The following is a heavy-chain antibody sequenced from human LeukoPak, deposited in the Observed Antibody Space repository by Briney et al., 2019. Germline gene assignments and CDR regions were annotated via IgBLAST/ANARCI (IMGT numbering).Heavy chain of an antibody. V-gene: IGHV3-7*03. CDR3: ARDRDWYSFDS. CDR2: IKQDGSEK. J-gene: IGHJ4*02. CDR1: GFTFSNYW. D-gene: IGHD6-19*01. Sequence: GGSLRLSCAASGFTFSNYWMHWVRQAPGKGLEWVANIKQDGSEKYYVDSVKGRFTISRDNAKNSLYLQMNSLRAEDTAVYYCARDRDWYSFDSWGQGTLVTVSS.